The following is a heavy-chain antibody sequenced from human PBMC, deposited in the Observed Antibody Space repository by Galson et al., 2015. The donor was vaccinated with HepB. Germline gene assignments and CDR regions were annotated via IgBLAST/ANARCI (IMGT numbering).Heavy chain of an antibody. CDR3: AREDIVATIALDY. J-gene: IGHJ4*02. V-gene: IGHV6-1*01. CDR1: GDSVSSNSAA. CDR2: TYYRSKWYN. Sequence: CAISGDSVSSNSAAWNWIRQSPSGGLEWLGRTYYRSKWYNDYAVSVKSRITINLDTSKNQFSLQLNSVTPEDTAVYYCAREDIVATIALDYWGQGTLVTVSS. D-gene: IGHD5-12*01.